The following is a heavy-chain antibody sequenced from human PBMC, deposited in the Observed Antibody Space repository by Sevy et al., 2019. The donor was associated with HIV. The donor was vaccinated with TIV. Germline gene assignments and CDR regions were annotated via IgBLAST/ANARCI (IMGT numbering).Heavy chain of an antibody. CDR2: ISGSGGGT. D-gene: IGHD3-22*01. CDR1: GFTFSSYA. J-gene: IGHJ3*02. V-gene: IGHV3-23*01. Sequence: GGSLRLSCAASGFTFSSYAMSWVRQAPGKGLEWVSGISGSGGGTYYADSVKGRFTISRDNSKNTVYVQMNSLRAEDTAVYYCAKGVVAYYYDSSGYYCAFDIWGQRTMVTVSS. CDR3: AKGVVAYYYDSSGYYCAFDI.